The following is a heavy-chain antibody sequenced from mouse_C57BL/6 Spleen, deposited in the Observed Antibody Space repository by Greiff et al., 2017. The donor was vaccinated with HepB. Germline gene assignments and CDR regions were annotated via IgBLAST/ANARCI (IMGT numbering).Heavy chain of an antibody. D-gene: IGHD1-1*01. V-gene: IGHV1-59*01. CDR3: ARGTTVVEDFDY. Sequence: QVQLQQPGAELVRPGTSVKLSCKASGYTFTSYWMHWVKQRPGQGLEWIGVIDPSDSYTNYNQKFKGKATLTVDTSSSTAYMQLSSLTSEDSAVYYCARGTTVVEDFDYWGQGTTLTVSS. CDR1: GYTFTSYW. CDR2: IDPSDSYT. J-gene: IGHJ2*01.